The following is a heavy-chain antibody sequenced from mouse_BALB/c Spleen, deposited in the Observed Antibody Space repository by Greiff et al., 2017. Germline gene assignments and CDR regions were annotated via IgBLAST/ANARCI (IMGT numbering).Heavy chain of an antibody. J-gene: IGHJ1*01. V-gene: IGHV14-4*02. CDR3: NASAFITTVVAPYGYFDV. CDR2: IDPENGDT. CDR1: GFNIKDYY. D-gene: IGHD1-1*01. Sequence: VQLQQSGAELVRSGASVTLSCTASGFNIKDYYMHWVKQRPEQGLEWIGWIDPENGDTEYAPKFQGKATMTADTSSNTAYLQLSSLTSEDTAVYYCNASAFITTVVAPYGYFDVWGAGTTVTVSS.